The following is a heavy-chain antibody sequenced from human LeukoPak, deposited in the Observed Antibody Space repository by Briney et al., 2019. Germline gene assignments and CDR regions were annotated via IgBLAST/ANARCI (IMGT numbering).Heavy chain of an antibody. CDR2: IYRDGST. CDR3: AKDPIAAAGKSDY. Sequence: PGGSLRLSCAASGLTVGNNYMSWVRQAPGKGLEWLSIIYRDGSTYYADSVKGRFTISRDNSKNTLYLQMNSLRAEDTAVYYCAKDPIAAAGKSDYWGQGTLVTVSS. V-gene: IGHV3-53*01. D-gene: IGHD6-13*01. CDR1: GLTVGNNY. J-gene: IGHJ4*02.